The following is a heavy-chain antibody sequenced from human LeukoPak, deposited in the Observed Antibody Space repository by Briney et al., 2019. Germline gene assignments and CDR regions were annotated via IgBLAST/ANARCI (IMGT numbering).Heavy chain of an antibody. CDR1: GGSISSYY. CDR3: ARVFKGVIAIDY. Sequence: SETLSLTCAVSGGSISSYYWSWIRQPPGRGLEWIGSIHYSGSTSYNSSLKSRVTMSIDTSKNQFSLKLSSVTAADTAVYYCARVFKGVIAIDYWGQGTLVTVSS. V-gene: IGHV4-59*08. D-gene: IGHD3-16*02. J-gene: IGHJ4*02. CDR2: IHYSGST.